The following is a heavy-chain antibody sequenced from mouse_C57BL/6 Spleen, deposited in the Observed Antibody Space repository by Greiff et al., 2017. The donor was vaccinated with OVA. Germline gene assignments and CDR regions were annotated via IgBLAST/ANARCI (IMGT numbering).Heavy chain of an antibody. Sequence: EVKLMESGEGLVKPGGSLKLSCAASGFTFSSYAMSWVRQTPEKRLEWVAYISSGGDYIYYADTVKGRFTISRDNARNTLYLQMSSLKSEDTAMYYWTRDSSGYGFAYWGQGTLVTVSA. J-gene: IGHJ3*01. CDR3: TRDSSGYGFAY. V-gene: IGHV5-9-1*02. CDR2: ISSGGDYI. CDR1: GFTFSSYA. D-gene: IGHD3-2*02.